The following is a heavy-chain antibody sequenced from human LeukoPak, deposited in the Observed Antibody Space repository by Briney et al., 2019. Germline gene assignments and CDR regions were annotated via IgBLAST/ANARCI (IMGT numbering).Heavy chain of an antibody. D-gene: IGHD3-10*01. CDR1: GYTFTSYY. V-gene: IGHV1-46*01. Sequence: GASVKVSCKASGYTFTSYYMHWVRQAPGQGLEWMGIINPSGGSTSYAQKFQGRVTITRDTSASTAYMGLSSLRSEDTAVYYCAKSSGSYYRDAFDIWGQGTMVTVSS. J-gene: IGHJ3*02. CDR2: INPSGGST. CDR3: AKSSGSYYRDAFDI.